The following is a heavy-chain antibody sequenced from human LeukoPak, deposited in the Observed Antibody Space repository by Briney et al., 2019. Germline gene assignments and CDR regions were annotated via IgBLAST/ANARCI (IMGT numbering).Heavy chain of an antibody. CDR1: GFTLSSYA. D-gene: IGHD3-10*01. CDR2: ISTNGDDT. J-gene: IGHJ4*02. Sequence: GVLRLSCSGSGFTLSSYAMHWVRQAPGKGLEFVSAISTNGDDTYYADSVKGRFTISRDNSKNTVYLQMSNLRLEDTAVYHCMTRARGPPVYWGQGTLVTVSS. V-gene: IGHV3-64D*06. CDR3: MTRARGPPVY.